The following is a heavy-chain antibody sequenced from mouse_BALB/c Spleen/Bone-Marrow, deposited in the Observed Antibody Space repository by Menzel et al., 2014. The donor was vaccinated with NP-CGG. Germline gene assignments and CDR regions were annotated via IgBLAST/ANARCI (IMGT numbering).Heavy chain of an antibody. J-gene: IGHJ3*01. Sequence: TDTYMHWVKQRPEQGLEWIGRIDPANGNTKYDPKFQGKATITADTSSNTAYLQLSSLTSEDTAVYYCARWLPLAYWGQGTLVTVSA. CDR2: IDPANGNT. V-gene: IGHV14-3*02. D-gene: IGHD2-2*01. CDR1: TDTY. CDR3: ARWLPLAY.